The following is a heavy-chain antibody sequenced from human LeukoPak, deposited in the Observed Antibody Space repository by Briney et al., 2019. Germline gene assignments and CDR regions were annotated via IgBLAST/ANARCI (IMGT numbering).Heavy chain of an antibody. CDR1: GDSVSSNSAA. D-gene: IGHD3-3*01. J-gene: IGHJ6*02. CDR3: ARHAFYDFWSGSSPSQMDV. CDR2: TYYRSKWYN. V-gene: IGHV6-1*01. Sequence: SQTLSLTCAISGDSVSSNSAAWNWIRQSPSRGLEWLGRTYYRSKWYNDYAVSVKSRITINPDTSKNQFSLQLNSVTPEDTAVYYCARHAFYDFWSGSSPSQMDVWGQGTTVTVSS.